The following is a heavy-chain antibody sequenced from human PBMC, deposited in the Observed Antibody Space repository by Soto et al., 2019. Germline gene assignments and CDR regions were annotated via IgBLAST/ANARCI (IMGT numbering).Heavy chain of an antibody. J-gene: IGHJ4*02. D-gene: IGHD3-22*01. V-gene: IGHV3-23*01. CDR3: AKGAGYDSSGYYYALFDS. CDR2: IIDSGGNT. Sequence: GGSLRLSCAASGFTFSNYAMSWVRQAPGKGLEWVSAIIDSGGNTYYEDSVKGRFTISRDNSKNTLYLQMNSLRAEDTAVYYCAKGAGYDSSGYYYALFDSWGQGALVTVSS. CDR1: GFTFSNYA.